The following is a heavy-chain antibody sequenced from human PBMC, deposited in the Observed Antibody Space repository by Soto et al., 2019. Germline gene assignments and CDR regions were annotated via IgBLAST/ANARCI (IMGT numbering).Heavy chain of an antibody. D-gene: IGHD3-22*01. J-gene: IGHJ4*02. CDR3: ARARGGYYYDSSGYRYYFDY. CDR1: GGSISSGGYS. Sequence: SETLSLTCAVSGGSISSGGYSWSWIRQPPGKGLEWIGYIYHSGSTYYNPSLKSRVTISVDTSKNQFSLKLSSVTAADTAVYYCARARGGYYYDSSGYRYYFDYWGQGTLVTVSS. CDR2: IYHSGST. V-gene: IGHV4-30-2*01.